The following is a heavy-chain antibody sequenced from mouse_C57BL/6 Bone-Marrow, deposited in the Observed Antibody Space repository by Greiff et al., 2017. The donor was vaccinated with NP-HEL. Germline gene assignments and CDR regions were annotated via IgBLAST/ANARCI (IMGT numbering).Heavy chain of an antibody. V-gene: IGHV5-6*01. CDR2: ISSGGSYT. CDR1: GFTFSSYG. J-gene: IGHJ3*01. Sequence: EVQLQESGGDLVKPGGSLKLSCAASGFTFSSYGMSWVSQTPDKRLEWVATISSGGSYTYYPDSVKGRFTISIDHSTNTLYMQMSSLKSEDTAMYYCARRQYYGSSYWFAYWGQGTLVTVSA. CDR3: ARRQYYGSSYWFAY. D-gene: IGHD1-1*01.